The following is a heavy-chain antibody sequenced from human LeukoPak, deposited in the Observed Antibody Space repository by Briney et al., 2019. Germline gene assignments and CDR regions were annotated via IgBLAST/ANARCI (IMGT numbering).Heavy chain of an antibody. CDR3: AKEATCTYCLGRYPDS. D-gene: IGHD3-10*01. CDR1: GFTFSNYT. V-gene: IGHV3-21*01. CDR2: ISGSGSCI. Sequence: GGSLRLSCAASGFTFSNYTMNWVRQAPGKGLECVSVISGSGSCIYYADSVKGRFTISRDNAKNSLFLQMNSLRAEDTAVYYCAKEATCTYCLGRYPDSWGQGSLVTVSS. J-gene: IGHJ4*02.